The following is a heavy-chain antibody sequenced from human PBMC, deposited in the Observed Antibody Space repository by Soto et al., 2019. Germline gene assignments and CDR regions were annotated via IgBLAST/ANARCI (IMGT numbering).Heavy chain of an antibody. D-gene: IGHD3-22*01. Sequence: PGGSLRLSCAASGFTFSSYGMHWVRQAPGKGLEWVAVISYDGSNKYYADPVKGRFTISRDNSKNTLYLQMNSLRAEDTAVYYCAKPEGDYYDSSVAFDYWGQGTLVTVSS. CDR3: AKPEGDYYDSSVAFDY. V-gene: IGHV3-30*18. CDR2: ISYDGSNK. J-gene: IGHJ4*02. CDR1: GFTFSSYG.